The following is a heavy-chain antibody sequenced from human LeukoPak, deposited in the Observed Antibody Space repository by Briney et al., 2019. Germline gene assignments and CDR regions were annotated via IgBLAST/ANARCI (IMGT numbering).Heavy chain of an antibody. V-gene: IGHV3-66*01. CDR1: GFNVSSTY. J-gene: IGHJ4*02. CDR2: IYSAGGT. CDR3: ARDRAFDT. Sequence: GGSLRLSCAASGFNVSSTYMTWVRQAPGKGLEWVSVIYSAGGTSYADSVKGRFTVSRDTSMNMIFLQMSSLRVEDTAVYYCARDRAFDTWGQGTRVTVSS. D-gene: IGHD5-24*01.